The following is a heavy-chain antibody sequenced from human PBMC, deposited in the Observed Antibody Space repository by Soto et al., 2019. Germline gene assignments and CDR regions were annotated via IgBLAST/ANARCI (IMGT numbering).Heavy chain of an antibody. V-gene: IGHV1-2*02. Sequence: QVQVVQSGAEVKKPGASVKVSCKASGYTFTGYYMHWVRQAPGQGLEWMGWIIPNNGGTKYAQKFQDRVTMTRDTSISTAYMELSRLRSDDTAVYYCARGTFDSSGDYFAGWFGPWGQGTLVTVS. CDR3: ARGTFDSSGDYFAGWFGP. D-gene: IGHD3-22*01. CDR2: IIPNNGGT. J-gene: IGHJ5*02. CDR1: GYTFTGYY.